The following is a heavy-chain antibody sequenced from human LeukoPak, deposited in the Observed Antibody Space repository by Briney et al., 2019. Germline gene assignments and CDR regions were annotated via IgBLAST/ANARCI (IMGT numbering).Heavy chain of an antibody. D-gene: IGHD1-14*01. Sequence: ASVKVSCKASGGTFSSYAISWVRQAPGQGLEWMGGIIPIFGTANYAQKFQGRVTITADKSTSTAYMELSSLRSEDTAVYYCARVGPWVNPDYYYYYMDVWGKGTTVTVSS. V-gene: IGHV1-69*06. CDR3: ARVGPWVNPDYYYYYMDV. CDR1: GGTFSSYA. J-gene: IGHJ6*03. CDR2: IIPIFGTA.